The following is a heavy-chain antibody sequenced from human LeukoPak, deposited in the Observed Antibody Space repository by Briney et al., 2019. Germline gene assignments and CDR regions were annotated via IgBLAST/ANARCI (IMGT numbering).Heavy chain of an antibody. Sequence: PGGSLRLSCTAGGITFGDFAMSWFRQAPGKGLEWVGLIRSKTFGGTTELAASVKARFTISRDDSASIAYLQMNSLKTEDTAVYYCTSRRDGYNDDAFHMRGQGTMVIVSS. V-gene: IGHV3-49*03. D-gene: IGHD5-24*01. J-gene: IGHJ3*02. CDR1: GITFGDFA. CDR3: TSRRDGYNDDAFHM. CDR2: IRSKTFGGTT.